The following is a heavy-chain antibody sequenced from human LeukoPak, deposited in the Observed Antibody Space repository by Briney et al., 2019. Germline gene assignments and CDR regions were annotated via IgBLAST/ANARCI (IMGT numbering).Heavy chain of an antibody. D-gene: IGHD6-13*01. CDR1: GGSISSSSYY. CDR3: ARRVAAAVY. V-gene: IGHV4-39*01. Sequence: SETLSLTCTVSGGSISSSSYYWGWIRQPPGKGLEWIGSIYYSGSTYYNPPLKSRVTISVDTSKNQFSLKLSSVTAADTAVYYCARRVAAAVYWGQGTLVTVSS. J-gene: IGHJ4*02. CDR2: IYYSGST.